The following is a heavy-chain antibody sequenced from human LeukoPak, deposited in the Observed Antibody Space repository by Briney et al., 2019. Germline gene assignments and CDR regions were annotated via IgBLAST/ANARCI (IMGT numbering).Heavy chain of an antibody. J-gene: IGHJ4*02. D-gene: IGHD5-24*01. Sequence: GGSLRLSCAASGFTFNSYDMHWVRQAPGQGLEWVSAISSGSYYIYYADSMKRRFTIYRDNAEISLYLQMNRLRAEDTAVYFCARGEEKATITGVDSWGQGTLVTVSS. CDR3: ARGEEKATITGVDS. CDR1: GFTFNSYD. V-gene: IGHV3-21*01. CDR2: ISSGSYYI.